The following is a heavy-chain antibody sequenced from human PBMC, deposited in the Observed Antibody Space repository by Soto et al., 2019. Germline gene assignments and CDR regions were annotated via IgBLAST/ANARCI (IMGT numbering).Heavy chain of an antibody. D-gene: IGHD6-19*01. J-gene: IGHJ5*02. V-gene: IGHV3-23*01. CDR3: GKDLISSGSSTWFDP. Sequence: EVQLLESGGGLVQPGGSLRLSCAASGFTFSSYAMTWVRQAPGKGLEWVSVISGSGGSAQYADSVRGRFTISRDNAWDTVYLHMNSLRVEDTAIYYCGKDLISSGSSTWFDPRGQGTLVTVSS. CDR2: ISGSGGSA. CDR1: GFTFSSYA.